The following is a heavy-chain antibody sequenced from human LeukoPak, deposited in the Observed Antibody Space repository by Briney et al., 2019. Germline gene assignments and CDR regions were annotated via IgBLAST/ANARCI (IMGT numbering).Heavy chain of an antibody. J-gene: IGHJ4*02. Sequence: PSETLSLTCTVSGGSIRSSYYYWGWVRQAPGKGLEWVSAISGSGGSTYYADSVKGRFTISRDNSKNTLYLQMNSLRAEDTAVYYCAKAGRRAARPDYWGQGTLVTVSS. CDR2: ISGSGGST. CDR3: AKAGRRAARPDY. V-gene: IGHV3-23*01. CDR1: GGSIRSSYYY. D-gene: IGHD6-6*01.